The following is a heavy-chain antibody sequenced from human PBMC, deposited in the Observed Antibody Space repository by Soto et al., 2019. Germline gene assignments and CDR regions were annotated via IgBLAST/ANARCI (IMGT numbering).Heavy chain of an antibody. CDR1: GFTFSRHW. D-gene: IGHD3-10*01. J-gene: IGHJ3*02. CDR3: VRDMRPVPWYGGISSAFDM. Sequence: EVQLVESGGGSVQPGGSLRLSCAASGFTFSRHWIHWVRQAPGQGLVWVSRTKTDGTTSFADSVRGRFTISRDNAENTLYLQMNNLRAEDTAVYYCVRDMRPVPWYGGISSAFDMWGQGTMVTVSS. V-gene: IGHV3-74*01. CDR2: TKTDGTT.